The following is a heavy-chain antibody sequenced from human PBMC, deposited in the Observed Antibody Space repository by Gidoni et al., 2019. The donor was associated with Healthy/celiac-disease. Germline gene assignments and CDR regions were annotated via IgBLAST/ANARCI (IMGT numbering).Heavy chain of an antibody. CDR1: GFTFSSYG. CDR3: AKDRSGSYGY. CDR2: ISYDGSNK. D-gene: IGHD1-26*01. V-gene: IGHV3-30*18. Sequence: QVQLVESGGGVVQPVRSLRLSCAASGFTFSSYGMHWVRQAPGKGLEWVAVISYDGSNKYYADSVKGRFTISRDNSKNTLYLQMNSLRAEDTAVYYCAKDRSGSYGYWGQGTLVTVSS. J-gene: IGHJ4*02.